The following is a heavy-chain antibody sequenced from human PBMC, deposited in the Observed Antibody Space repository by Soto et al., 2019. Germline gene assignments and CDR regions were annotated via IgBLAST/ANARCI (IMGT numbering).Heavy chain of an antibody. J-gene: IGHJ3*02. CDR1: GYSFTSYW. D-gene: IGHD2-15*01. CDR3: ARRLDCSGGSCYPWAFDI. CDR2: IYPGDSDT. V-gene: IGHV5-51*01. Sequence: GESLKISCKGSGYSFTSYWIGWVRQMPGKGLEWMGIIYPGDSDTRYSPSFQGQVTISADKSISTAYLQWSSLKASDTAMCYCARRLDCSGGSCYPWAFDIWGQGTMVTVSS.